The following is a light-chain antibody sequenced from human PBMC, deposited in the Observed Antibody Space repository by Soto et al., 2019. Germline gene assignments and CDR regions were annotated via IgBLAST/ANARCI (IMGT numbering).Light chain of an antibody. J-gene: IGKJ4*01. CDR3: QQLDSYLSFT. Sequence: DIHLTQSPSFLFASIGDRVTITCRASQDVGHFLAWYQQKPGKAPKLLMYAASNLQSDVPARFRGSGSGTEFTLTITSLQPEDFATYYCQQLDSYLSFTFGGGTKVEI. CDR1: QDVGHF. V-gene: IGKV1-9*01. CDR2: AAS.